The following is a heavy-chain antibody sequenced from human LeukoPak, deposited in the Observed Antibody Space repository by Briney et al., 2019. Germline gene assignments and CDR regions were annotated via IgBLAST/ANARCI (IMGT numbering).Heavy chain of an antibody. CDR1: GYXFTSYW. D-gene: IGHD6-19*01. V-gene: IGHV5-51*01. J-gene: IGHJ5*02. Sequence: PGESLKISCNASGYXFTSYWICWVRQMPGKGLVWMGIIYPGDSDTRYSPSFQGQVTISADKSISTAYLQWSSLKASDTAMYYCARRAPWRYSGVWFDPWGQGTLVTVSS. CDR2: IYPGDSDT. CDR3: ARRAPWRYSGVWFDP.